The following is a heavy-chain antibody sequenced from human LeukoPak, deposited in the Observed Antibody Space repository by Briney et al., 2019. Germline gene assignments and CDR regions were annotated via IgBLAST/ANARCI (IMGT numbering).Heavy chain of an antibody. J-gene: IGHJ1*01. Sequence: SETLSLTCTVSGGSISSYYWNWIRQPPGKGLEYIGYIFYSGRTNYNPSLKSRVTISVDTSKNWFSLRLTSVTAADTAVYYCARLKYYYDSSGYRAEYFQHWGQGTLVTVSS. V-gene: IGHV4-59*01. D-gene: IGHD3-22*01. CDR2: IFYSGRT. CDR3: ARLKYYYDSSGYRAEYFQH. CDR1: GGSISSYY.